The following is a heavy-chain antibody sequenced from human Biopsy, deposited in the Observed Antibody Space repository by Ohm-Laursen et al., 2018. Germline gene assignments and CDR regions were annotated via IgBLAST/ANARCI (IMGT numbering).Heavy chain of an antibody. CDR2: IRRNSAII. CDR3: ARDRGGARYGMDV. Sequence: SLRLSCAASGFTFDDYGMHWVRQPPGKGLEWVSGIRRNSAIIDYANSVRGRFTISRDNARRFLFLQMNNLKSEDTAFYYCARDRGGARYGMDVWGRGTTVTVSS. CDR1: GFTFDDYG. J-gene: IGHJ6*02. D-gene: IGHD1-26*01. V-gene: IGHV3-9*01.